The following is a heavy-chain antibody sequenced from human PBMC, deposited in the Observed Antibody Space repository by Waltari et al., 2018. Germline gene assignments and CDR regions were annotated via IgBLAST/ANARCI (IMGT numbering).Heavy chain of an antibody. D-gene: IGHD4-17*01. V-gene: IGHV1-69*08. CDR2: IIPILGTA. J-gene: IGHJ2*01. Sequence: QVQLVQSGAEVKKPGSSVKVSCKASGGTFSSYALSWVRQAPGQELEWMGRIIPILGTANYAQKFQGRVTIPADKSTSTAYMELRSLGSEDTAVYYCARDRGTVTTGRYFDLWGRGTLVTVSS. CDR3: ARDRGTVTTGRYFDL. CDR1: GGTFSSYA.